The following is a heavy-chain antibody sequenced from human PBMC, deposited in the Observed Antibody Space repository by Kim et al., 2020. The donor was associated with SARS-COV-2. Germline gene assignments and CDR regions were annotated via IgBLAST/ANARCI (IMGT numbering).Heavy chain of an antibody. J-gene: IGHJ4*01. D-gene: IGHD2-2*01. CDR2: ISCGSTNK. CDR1: GFTFSSYT. V-gene: IGHV3-48*01. Sequence: GGSLRLSCAASGFTFSSYTMNWVRQAPGKGPEWVSDISCGSTNKYYADSVKGRFTISRDNAKNTLYLHTNSLRTEDTGLYYCATDLAQQLPAYCDY. CDR3: ATDLAQQLPAYCDY.